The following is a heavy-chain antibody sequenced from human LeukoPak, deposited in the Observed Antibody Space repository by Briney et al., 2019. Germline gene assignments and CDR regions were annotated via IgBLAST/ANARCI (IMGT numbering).Heavy chain of an antibody. CDR3: ARFWDDKEAFDM. D-gene: IGHD3-22*01. V-gene: IGHV4-4*07. J-gene: IGHJ3*02. CDR1: GGSISNYY. CDR2: IYISGSTSGST. Sequence: SETLSLTCTVSGGSISNYYWSWIRQPAGKGLEWIGRIYISGSTSGSTDYNPSLKSRVTMSVDTSRNQFSLKVNSVTAADTAVYYCARFWDDKEAFDMGSQGTMVTVSS.